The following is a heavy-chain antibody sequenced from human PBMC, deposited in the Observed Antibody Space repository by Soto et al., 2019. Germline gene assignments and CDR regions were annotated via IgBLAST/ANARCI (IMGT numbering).Heavy chain of an antibody. Sequence: SETLSLTCAVYGGSFSGYYWSWIRQPPGKGLEWIGEINHSGSTNYNPSLKSRVTISVDTSKNQFSLKLSSVTAADTAVYYCARGLTGSYYIPYYYYYYGMDVWGQGTTVTVSS. CDR2: INHSGST. V-gene: IGHV4-34*01. J-gene: IGHJ6*02. CDR3: ARGLTGSYYIPYYYYYYGMDV. CDR1: GGSFSGYY. D-gene: IGHD3-10*01.